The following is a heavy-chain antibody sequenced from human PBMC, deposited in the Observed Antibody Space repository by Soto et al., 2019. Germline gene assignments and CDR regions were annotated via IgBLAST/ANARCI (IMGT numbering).Heavy chain of an antibody. CDR2: IYWDDDK. Sequence: SGPTLVNPTQTLALTCTFSGLSLSTSGVGVGWIRQPPGKALEWLALIYWDDDKRYSPSLKSRLTITKDTSKNQVVLTMTNMDPVDTATYYCAHSQYDYIWGSYRYSAFDIWGQGTMVTVSS. CDR1: GLSLSTSGVG. CDR3: AHSQYDYIWGSYRYSAFDI. V-gene: IGHV2-5*02. J-gene: IGHJ3*02. D-gene: IGHD3-16*02.